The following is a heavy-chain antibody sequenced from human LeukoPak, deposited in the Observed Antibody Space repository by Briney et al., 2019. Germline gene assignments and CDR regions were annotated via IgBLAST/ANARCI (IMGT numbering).Heavy chain of an antibody. CDR1: GFTVSSNY. D-gene: IGHD6-13*01. V-gene: IGHV3-53*01. Sequence: GGSLRLSCAASGFTVSSNYMSWVRQAPGKGLEWVSVIYSGGSTYYADSVKGRFTISRDNSKNTLYLQLNNLRAEDTAVYYCAKEMGYSSSWYYFDYWGQGTLVTVSS. CDR2: IYSGGST. CDR3: AKEMGYSSSWYYFDY. J-gene: IGHJ4*02.